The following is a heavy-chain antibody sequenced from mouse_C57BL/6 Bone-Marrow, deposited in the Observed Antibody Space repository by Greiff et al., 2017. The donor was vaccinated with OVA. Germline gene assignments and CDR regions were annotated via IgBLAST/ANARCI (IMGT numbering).Heavy chain of an antibody. J-gene: IGHJ2*01. D-gene: IGHD2-4*01. Sequence: QVQLQQSGAELVRPGASVTLSCKASGYTFTDYEMHWVKQTPVHGLEWIGAIDPETGGTAYNQKFKGKALLTADKSSSTAYMELRSLTSEDSAVYYCTRRDCDYDVGFDYWCQGTTLTVSS. V-gene: IGHV1-15*01. CDR3: TRRDCDYDVGFDY. CDR2: IDPETGGT. CDR1: GYTFTDYE.